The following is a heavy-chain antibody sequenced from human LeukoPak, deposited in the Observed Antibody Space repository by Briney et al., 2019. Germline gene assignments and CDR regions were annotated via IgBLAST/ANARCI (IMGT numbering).Heavy chain of an antibody. D-gene: IGHD6-19*01. CDR3: ARGAVAGTSYFDY. V-gene: IGHV3-48*01. CDR2: ISSSSSTI. CDR1: GFTFSSYS. J-gene: IGHJ4*02. Sequence: GGSLRLSCAASGFTFSSYSMNWVRQAPGKGLEWVSYISSSSSTIYYADSVKGRFTISRDNAKNSLYLQMNSLRAEDTAVYYCARGAVAGTSYFDYWGQGTLVTVSS.